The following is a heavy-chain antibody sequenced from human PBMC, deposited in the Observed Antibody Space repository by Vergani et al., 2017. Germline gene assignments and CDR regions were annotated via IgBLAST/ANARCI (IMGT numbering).Heavy chain of an antibody. Sequence: QVQLVQSGAEVKKPGSSVKVSCKASGGTFSSYAISWVRQAPGQGLEWMGGIIPIFGTANYAQKFQGRVTITADESTSTAYMELSSLRSEDTALYYCAKDWYSSGWKRTYWYFDLWGRGTLVTVSS. J-gene: IGHJ2*01. V-gene: IGHV1-69*01. D-gene: IGHD6-19*01. CDR2: IIPIFGTA. CDR1: GGTFSSYA. CDR3: AKDWYSSGWKRTYWYFDL.